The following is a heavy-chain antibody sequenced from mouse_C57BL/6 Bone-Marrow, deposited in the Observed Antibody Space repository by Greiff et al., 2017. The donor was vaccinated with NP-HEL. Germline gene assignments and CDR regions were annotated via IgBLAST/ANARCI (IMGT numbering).Heavy chain of an antibody. J-gene: IGHJ3*01. Sequence: QVHVKQSGAELVRPGASVTLSCKASGYTFTDYEMHWVKQTPVHGLEWIGAIDPETGGTAYNQKFKGKAILTADKSSSTAYMELRSLTSEGSAVYYCTLVFAYWGQGTLVTVSA. CDR1: GYTFTDYE. CDR2: IDPETGGT. V-gene: IGHV1-15*01. CDR3: TLVFAY.